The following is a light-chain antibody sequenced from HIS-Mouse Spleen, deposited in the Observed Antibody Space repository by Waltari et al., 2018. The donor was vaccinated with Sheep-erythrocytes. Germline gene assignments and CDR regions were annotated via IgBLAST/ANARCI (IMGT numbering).Light chain of an antibody. Sequence: QSALTQPASGSGSPGQSITIPCTGTSSDVGSYNLFSWYQHHPGKAPKPMIYEGSKRPSGVSNRCSGSKSGNTASLTISGLQAEDEADYYCCSYAGSSTPWVFGGGTKLTVL. CDR1: SSDVGSYNL. J-gene: IGLJ3*02. V-gene: IGLV2-23*01. CDR3: CSYAGSSTPWV. CDR2: EGS.